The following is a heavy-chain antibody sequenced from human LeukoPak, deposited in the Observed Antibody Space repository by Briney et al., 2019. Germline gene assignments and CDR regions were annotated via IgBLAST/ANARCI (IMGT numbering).Heavy chain of an antibody. J-gene: IGHJ4*02. D-gene: IGHD3-9*01. V-gene: IGHV3-23*01. CDR1: GFTFSGYA. CDR2: ISGSDST. Sequence: PGGSLRLSCAASGFTFSGYAMSWVRQAPGKGLEWVSAISGSDSTYYADSVKGRFTISRDNSKNTLYLQMNSLRAENTAIYYCAKGVRFLDWWILDYWGQGSLVTVSS. CDR3: AKGVRFLDWWILDY.